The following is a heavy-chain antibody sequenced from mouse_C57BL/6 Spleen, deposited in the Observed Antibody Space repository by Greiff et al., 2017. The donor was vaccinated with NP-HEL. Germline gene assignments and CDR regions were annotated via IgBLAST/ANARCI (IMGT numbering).Heavy chain of an antibody. V-gene: IGHV1-82*01. J-gene: IGHJ2*01. CDR3: AREAYDSTLYFDY. Sequence: VQLQQSGPELVKPGASVKISCKASGYAFSSSWMNWVKQRPGKGLEWIGRIYPGDGDTNYNGKFKGKATLTADKSSSTAYMQLSSLTSDDSAVYFCAREAYDSTLYFDYWGQGTTLTVSS. CDR1: GYAFSSSW. CDR2: IYPGDGDT. D-gene: IGHD2-4*01.